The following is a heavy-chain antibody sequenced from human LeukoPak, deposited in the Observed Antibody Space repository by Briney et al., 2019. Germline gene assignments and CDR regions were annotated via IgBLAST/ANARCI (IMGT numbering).Heavy chain of an antibody. Sequence: GGSLRLSCAASGFTFSSYGMHWVRQAPGKGLEWVAVISYDGSNKYYADSVKGRFTISRDNSKNTLYLQMNSLRAEDAAVYYCAKPYYDSSGCLDYWGQGTLVTVSS. CDR2: ISYDGSNK. J-gene: IGHJ4*02. CDR1: GFTFSSYG. D-gene: IGHD3-22*01. CDR3: AKPYYDSSGCLDY. V-gene: IGHV3-30*18.